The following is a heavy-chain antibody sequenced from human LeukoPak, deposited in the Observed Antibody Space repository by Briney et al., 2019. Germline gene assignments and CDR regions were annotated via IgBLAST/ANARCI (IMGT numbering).Heavy chain of an antibody. V-gene: IGHV1-2*02. J-gene: IGHJ4*02. CDR1: GYTFTSYG. D-gene: IGHD3-9*01. CDR3: ARGTLRYFDPADY. Sequence: ASVKVSCKASGYTFTSYGISWVRQAPGQGLEWMGWINPNSGGTNYAQKFQGRVTMTRDTSISTAYMELSRLRSDDTAVYYCARGTLRYFDPADYWGQGTLVTVSS. CDR2: INPNSGGT.